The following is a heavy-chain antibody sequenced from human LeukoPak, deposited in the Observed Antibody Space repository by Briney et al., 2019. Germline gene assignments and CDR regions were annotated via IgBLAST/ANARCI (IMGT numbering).Heavy chain of an antibody. CDR3: AREPYHSSGYCSGGSCYHEYYYGMDV. CDR2: IKPSRDST. CDR1: AYTFTIYS. Sequence: SVTVSCQASAYTFTIYSMHWVRQAPGHGLEWIGIIKPSRDSTSNAQKFQGRVTMTRDTSTSTVYMELSSLRYEDTAVYYCAREPYHSSGYCSGGSCYHEYYYGMDVWGQGTTVTVSS. D-gene: IGHD2-15*01. V-gene: IGHV1-46*01. J-gene: IGHJ6*02.